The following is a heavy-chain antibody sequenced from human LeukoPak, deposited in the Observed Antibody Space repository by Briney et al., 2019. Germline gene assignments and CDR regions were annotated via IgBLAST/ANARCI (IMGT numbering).Heavy chain of an antibody. CDR3: ARYSGYDYYFDY. CDR1: SGSFSGYY. V-gene: IGHV4-34*01. Sequence: PSETLSLTCAVYSGSFSGYYWSWIRQPPGKGLEWIGEINHSGSTNYNPSLKSRVTISVDTSKNQFSLKLSSVTAADTAVYYCARYSGYDYYFDYWGQGTLVTVSS. J-gene: IGHJ4*02. CDR2: INHSGST. D-gene: IGHD5-12*01.